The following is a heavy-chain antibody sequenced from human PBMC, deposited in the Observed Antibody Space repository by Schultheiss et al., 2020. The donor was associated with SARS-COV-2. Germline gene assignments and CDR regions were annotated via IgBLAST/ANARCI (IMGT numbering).Heavy chain of an antibody. J-gene: IGHJ6*02. CDR3: ARSSGGSSSSPNYYYGMDV. D-gene: IGHD6-6*01. Sequence: SETLSLTCAVSGGSFSGYYWSWIRQPPGKGLEWIGEINHSGSTNYNPSLKSRVTISVDTSKNQFSLKLSSVTAVDTAVYYCARSSGGSSSSPNYYYGMDVWGQGTTVTVSS. CDR1: GGSFSGYY. V-gene: IGHV4-34*01. CDR2: INHSGST.